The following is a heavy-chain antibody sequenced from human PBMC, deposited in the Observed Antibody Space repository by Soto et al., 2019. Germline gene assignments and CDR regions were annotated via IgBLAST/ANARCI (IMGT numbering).Heavy chain of an antibody. V-gene: IGHV4-39*01. J-gene: IGHJ5*02. CDR3: ARHQSHSSSYVDP. CDR2: IYYSGST. D-gene: IGHD6-13*01. Sequence: SETLSLTCTVSGGSIRSSSYYWGWIRQPPGKGLEWIGSIYYSGSTYYNPSLKSRVTISVDTSKNQFSLKLSSVTAADTAVYYCARHQSHSSSYVDPWGQGTLVTVSS. CDR1: GGSIRSSSYY.